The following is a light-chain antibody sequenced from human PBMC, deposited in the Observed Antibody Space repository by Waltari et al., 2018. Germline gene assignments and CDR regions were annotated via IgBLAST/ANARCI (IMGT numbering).Light chain of an antibody. V-gene: IGLV2-14*03. CDR2: DVS. Sequence: QSALTQPASVSGSPGQSITISCTGTSRDVGGYSFVSWYQQHPGKAPTLMIYDVSKRPSGISNRFSGSKSGNTASLTISGLQTEDEADYFCSTYTTSSALLFGGGTRLTVL. CDR3: STYTTSSALL. CDR1: SRDVGGYSF. J-gene: IGLJ3*02.